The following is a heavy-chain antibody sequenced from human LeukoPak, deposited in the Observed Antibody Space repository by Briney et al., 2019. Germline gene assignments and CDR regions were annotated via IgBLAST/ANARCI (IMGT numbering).Heavy chain of an antibody. J-gene: IGHJ4*02. CDR1: GFTFSSYA. Sequence: GGSLGLSCAASGFTFSSYAMSWVRQAPGKGLEWVSAISGSGGSTYYADSVKGRFTISRDNSKNTLYLQMNSLRAEDTAVYYCAKDQRGGVLRSYWDQGTLVTVSS. V-gene: IGHV3-23*01. D-gene: IGHD4/OR15-4a*01. CDR2: ISGSGGST. CDR3: AKDQRGGVLRSY.